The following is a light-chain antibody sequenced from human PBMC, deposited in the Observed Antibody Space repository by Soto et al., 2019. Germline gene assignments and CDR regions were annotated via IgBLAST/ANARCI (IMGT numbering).Light chain of an antibody. CDR3: QHYGSSTWT. CDR1: QSVSGSY. V-gene: IGKV3-20*01. Sequence: EIVLTQSPGTLSLSPGERATLSCRASQSVSGSYLAWYQKKPGQAPRLLIYGASIRATGIPDRLSGSGSRTDFTRTINRLEPEDFAVYYCQHYGSSTWTFGQGTNVENK. CDR2: GAS. J-gene: IGKJ1*01.